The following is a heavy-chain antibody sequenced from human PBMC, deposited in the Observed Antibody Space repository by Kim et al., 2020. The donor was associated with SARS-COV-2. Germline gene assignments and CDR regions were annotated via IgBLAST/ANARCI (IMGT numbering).Heavy chain of an antibody. V-gene: IGHV4-59*01. D-gene: IGHD2-2*01. Sequence: SGTLSLTCTVSGGSISSYYWSWIRQPPGKGLEWIGYIYYSGSTNYNPSLKSRVTISVDTSKNQFSLKLSSVTAADTAVYYCARDPGYCSSTSCYALGAFDIWGQGTMVTVSS. CDR2: IYYSGST. CDR3: ARDPGYCSSTSCYALGAFDI. J-gene: IGHJ3*02. CDR1: GGSISSYY.